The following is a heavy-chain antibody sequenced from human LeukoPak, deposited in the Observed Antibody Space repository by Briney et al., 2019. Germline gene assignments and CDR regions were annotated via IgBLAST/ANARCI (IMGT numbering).Heavy chain of an antibody. Sequence: GRSLRLSCAASGFTFSSSDMHWVRQAPGKGLEWVAVISYDATNKYYADSVKGRFTLSRDNSKNTLYLQTNTLRDEDTAVYYCAKESSNYFYYFEYWGQGTLVTVSS. CDR2: ISYDATNK. V-gene: IGHV3-30*18. J-gene: IGHJ4*02. D-gene: IGHD2/OR15-2a*01. CDR3: AKESSNYFYYFEY. CDR1: GFTFSSSD.